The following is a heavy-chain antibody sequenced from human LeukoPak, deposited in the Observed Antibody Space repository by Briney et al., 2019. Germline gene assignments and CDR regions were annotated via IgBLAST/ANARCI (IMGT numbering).Heavy chain of an antibody. CDR2: IYPGDPDT. J-gene: IGHJ4*02. CDR3: ARFSVENLPIFDY. V-gene: IGHV5-51*01. Sequence: HGESLKISCKGSGYSFTNYWIGWVRQMPGKGLEWMGVIYPGDPDTRYSPSFQGQVTISADKSISTVYLQWSSLEASDTAMYYCARFSVENLPIFDYWGQGTLVTVSS. D-gene: IGHD1-14*01. CDR1: GYSFTNYW.